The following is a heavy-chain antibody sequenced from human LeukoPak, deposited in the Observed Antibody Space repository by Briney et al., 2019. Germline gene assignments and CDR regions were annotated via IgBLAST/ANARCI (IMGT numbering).Heavy chain of an antibody. V-gene: IGHV1-2*02. CDR3: STEDKYCTGANCGVF. J-gene: IGHJ4*02. CDR2: IIPDSGGT. Sequence: ASVKVSCKASGYTLREYYIHWVRQAPGQGLEWMGFIIPDSGGTTYQQNFQGRVTMTRDTSISTFYMELSSLRPDDTAVYYCSTEDKYCTGANCGVFWGQGTLVTVSS. CDR1: GYTLREYY. D-gene: IGHD2-8*02.